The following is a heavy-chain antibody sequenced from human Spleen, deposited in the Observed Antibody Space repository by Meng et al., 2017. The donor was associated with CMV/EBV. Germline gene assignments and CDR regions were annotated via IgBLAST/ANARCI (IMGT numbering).Heavy chain of an antibody. CDR3: AREKRYTSGWFRGQYNYYGMDV. V-gene: IGHV1-2*02. CDR2: INPYSGDT. D-gene: IGHD6-19*01. CDR1: GGTFSTYT. J-gene: IGHJ6*02. Sequence: ASVKVSCKASGGTFSTYTISWVRQAPGQGLEWMGWINPYSGDTNYAQRFQDRVTMTRDTSISTVYMELRRLRSDDTAVFYCAREKRYTSGWFRGQYNYYGMDVWGQGTTVTVSS.